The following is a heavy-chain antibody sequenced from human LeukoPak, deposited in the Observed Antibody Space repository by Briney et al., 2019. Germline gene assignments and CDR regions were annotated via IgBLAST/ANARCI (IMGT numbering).Heavy chain of an antibody. CDR2: ISAYNGNT. V-gene: IGHV1-18*01. J-gene: IGHJ5*02. CDR3: ARVGGRIKGLYCSSTSCYLGWFDP. Sequence: ASVKVSCKASGYTFTSYGISWVRQAPGQGLEWMGWISAYNGNTNYAQKLQGRVTMTTDTSTSTAYMELRSLRSDDTAVYYCARVGGRIKGLYCSSTSCYLGWFDPWGQGTLVTVSS. D-gene: IGHD2-2*01. CDR1: GYTFTSYG.